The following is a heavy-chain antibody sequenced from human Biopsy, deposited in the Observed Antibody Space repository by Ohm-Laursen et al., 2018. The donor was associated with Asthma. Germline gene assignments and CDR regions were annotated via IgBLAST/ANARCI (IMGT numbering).Heavy chain of an antibody. Sequence: ASVKVSCKSSGYTFIHYAIHWVRQAPGQRLEWMGWINAGNGNTKYSQKFQGRVTITRDTSASTAYMDLRSLRSEDTAMYYCARPYYDSSGYYYENLSFDYWGQGTLVTVSS. J-gene: IGHJ4*02. D-gene: IGHD3-22*01. V-gene: IGHV1-3*01. CDR2: INAGNGNT. CDR1: GYTFIHYA. CDR3: ARPYYDSSGYYYENLSFDY.